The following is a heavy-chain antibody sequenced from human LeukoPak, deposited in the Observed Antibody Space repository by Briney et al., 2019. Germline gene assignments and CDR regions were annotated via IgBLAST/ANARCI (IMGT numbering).Heavy chain of an antibody. CDR2: IYHSGST. CDR1: GYSISSGYY. D-gene: IGHD2-15*01. V-gene: IGHV4-38-2*01. J-gene: IGHJ4*02. CDR3: ARSYCSGGSCYYFDY. Sequence: SETLSLTCAVSGYSISSGYYWAWIRQPPGKGLDWIGRIYHSGSTSYNPSLKGRLTISVDTSKNPFSLRLSSVTAADTAVYYCARSYCSGGSCYYFDYWGQGTLVTVSS.